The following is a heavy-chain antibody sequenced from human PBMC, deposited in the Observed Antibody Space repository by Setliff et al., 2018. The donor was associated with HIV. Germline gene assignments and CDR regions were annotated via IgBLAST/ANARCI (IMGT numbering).Heavy chain of an antibody. J-gene: IGHJ5*01. CDR1: GYTFSDYY. CDR2: MNVNSDYR. CDR3: ARPLLRTNTVYGILGNWFDS. V-gene: IGHV1-2*02. Sequence: ASVKVSCKASGYTFSDYYIHWVRQAPGQGPEWMGWMNVNSDYREYVQKFQGRFTISRDNAKNSLYLQMSSLRAEDTAVYYCARPLLRTNTVYGILGNWFDSWGRGTLVTVSS. D-gene: IGHD2-8*01.